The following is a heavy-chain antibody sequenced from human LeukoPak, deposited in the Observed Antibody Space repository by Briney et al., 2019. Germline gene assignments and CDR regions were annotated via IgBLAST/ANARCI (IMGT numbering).Heavy chain of an antibody. V-gene: IGHV4-31*03. CDR2: IYYSGST. CDR1: GGSISSGGYY. Sequence: SETLSLTCTVSGGSISSGGYYWSWIRQHPGKGLEWIGYIYYSGSTYYNPSLKSRVTISVDTSRNQFSLKLSSVTAADTAVYYCARAGGFFSPFGYWGQGTLVTVSS. J-gene: IGHJ4*02. CDR3: ARAGGFFSPFGY. D-gene: IGHD3-16*01.